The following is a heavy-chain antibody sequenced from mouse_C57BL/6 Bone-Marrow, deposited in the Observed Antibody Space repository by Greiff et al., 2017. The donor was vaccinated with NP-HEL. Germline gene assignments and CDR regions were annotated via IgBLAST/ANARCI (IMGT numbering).Heavy chain of an antibody. J-gene: IGHJ2*01. D-gene: IGHD1-1*01. Sequence: QVQLKESGAELVRPGASVTLSCKASGYTFTDYEMHWVKQTPVHGLEWIGAIDPETGGTAYNQKFKGKAILTADKSSSTAYMELRSLTSEDSAVYYCTRVSGITTVVATNYWGQGTTLTVSS. CDR3: TRVSGITTVVATNY. CDR2: IDPETGGT. V-gene: IGHV1-15*01. CDR1: GYTFTDYE.